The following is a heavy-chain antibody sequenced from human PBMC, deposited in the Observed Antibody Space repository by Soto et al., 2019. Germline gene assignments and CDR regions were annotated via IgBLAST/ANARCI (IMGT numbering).Heavy chain of an antibody. CDR2: TYYRSRWYS. CDR3: ARSEEDSDYYYYGLDV. J-gene: IGHJ6*02. Sequence: SQTLSLTCVGSGDTVSSNSVAWNWVSQSPSRGLEWLGRTYYRSRWYSDYAVSVRSRIDINADTSKNQVSLQLNSVTPEDTAVYYCARSEEDSDYYYYGLDVWGLGTTVTVSS. V-gene: IGHV6-1*01. D-gene: IGHD2-15*01. CDR1: GDTVSSNSVA.